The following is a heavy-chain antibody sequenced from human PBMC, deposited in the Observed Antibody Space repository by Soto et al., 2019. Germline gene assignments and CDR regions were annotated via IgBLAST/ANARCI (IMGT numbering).Heavy chain of an antibody. CDR3: AIAVAGTQ. D-gene: IGHD6-19*01. J-gene: IGHJ4*02. CDR1: GYTFTSYS. Sequence: QVHLVQSGAEVKQPGASVKVSCKASGYTFTSYSIHWVRQAPGQRLEWVGWINTGNGNTKYSQKFQGRVTMTRDTYASTAYMELSSLTSEDTAVYYCAIAVAGTQWGQGTLVTVSS. CDR2: INTGNGNT. V-gene: IGHV1-3*04.